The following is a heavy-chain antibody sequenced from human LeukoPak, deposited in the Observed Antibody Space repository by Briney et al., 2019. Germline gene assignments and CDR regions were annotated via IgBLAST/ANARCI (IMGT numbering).Heavy chain of an antibody. D-gene: IGHD4-17*01. CDR2: ISYDGSNK. J-gene: IGHJ4*02. CDR3: ARDLVGAGVTTFDY. CDR1: GFTFSSYW. Sequence: GGSLRLSCAASGFTFSSYWMSWVRQAPGKGLEWVAVISYDGSNKYYADSVKGRFTISRDNSKNTLYLQMNSLRAEDTAVYYCARDLVGAGVTTFDYWGQGTLVTVSS. V-gene: IGHV3-30-3*01.